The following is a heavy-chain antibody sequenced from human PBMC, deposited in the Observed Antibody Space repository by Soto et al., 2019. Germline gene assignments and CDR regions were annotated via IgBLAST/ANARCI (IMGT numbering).Heavy chain of an antibody. CDR2: IYSSGST. CDR1: DGSVSSDTHY. Sequence: PSETLSLTCTGSDGSVSSDTHYPSWIRQPPGKRLEWIGFIYSSGSTNYNPSLKSRVTMSVDTSKNQFSLKLRAVIVADTAVYHCARFVRSCSGTTCYTRADVWGQGTTVTV. D-gene: IGHD2-2*02. CDR3: ARFVRSCSGTTCYTRADV. V-gene: IGHV4-61*01. J-gene: IGHJ6*02.